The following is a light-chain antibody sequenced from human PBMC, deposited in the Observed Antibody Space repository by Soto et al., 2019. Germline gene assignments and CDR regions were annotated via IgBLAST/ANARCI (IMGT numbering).Light chain of an antibody. CDR3: QQSFTTPS. CDR1: QTVSSY. Sequence: DIQMTQSPSSLSASVGDRVNITCRASQTVSSYLNWYQQKPGTVPKLLIYATSILQSGVPSRFSGRGFGTDFTLTISSLQPEDFATYYCQQSFTTPSFGQGTRLEIK. J-gene: IGKJ5*01. V-gene: IGKV1-39*01. CDR2: ATS.